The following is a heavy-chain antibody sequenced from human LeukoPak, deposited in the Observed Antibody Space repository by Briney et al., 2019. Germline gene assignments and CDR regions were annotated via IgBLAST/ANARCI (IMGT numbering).Heavy chain of an antibody. J-gene: IGHJ3*02. V-gene: IGHV4-59*01. CDR3: ARDMITFGGASPNDAFDI. CDR2: IYYSGST. D-gene: IGHD3-16*01. Sequence: PSETLSLTCTVSGGSISSYYWSWIRQPPGKGLEWIGYIYYSGSTNYNPSVKSRVTISVDTSKNQFSLKLSSVTAADTAVYYCARDMITFGGASPNDAFDIWGQGTMVTVSS. CDR1: GGSISSYY.